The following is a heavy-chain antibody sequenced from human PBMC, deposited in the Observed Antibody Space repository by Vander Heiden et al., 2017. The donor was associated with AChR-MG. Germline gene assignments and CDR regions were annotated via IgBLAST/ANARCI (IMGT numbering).Heavy chain of an antibody. D-gene: IGHD3-9*01. CDR1: GFFFSSYG. J-gene: IGHJ6*03. Sequence: QVQLVESGGGVVQPGKSLRLSCAASGFFFSSYGMHWVRQAPGKGLEWVAVISYDGRIRYDADSVRGRFTTSRDNSKSTLYLQMNSLRVEDTAVYYCAKGTDYDTLGLMDVWGKGTTVTVS. CDR2: ISYDGRIR. V-gene: IGHV3-30*18. CDR3: AKGTDYDTLGLMDV.